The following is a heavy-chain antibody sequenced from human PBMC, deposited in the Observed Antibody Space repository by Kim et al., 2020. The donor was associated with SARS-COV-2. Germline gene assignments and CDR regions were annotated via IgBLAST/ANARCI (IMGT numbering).Heavy chain of an antibody. D-gene: IGHD3-10*01. CDR3: AKATMVRGGISYYFDY. Sequence: VQVRFAISRYNSKNTLYLQMTSLRADDTAVYYCAKATMVRGGISYYFDYWGQGTLVTVSS. J-gene: IGHJ4*02. V-gene: IGHV3-23*01.